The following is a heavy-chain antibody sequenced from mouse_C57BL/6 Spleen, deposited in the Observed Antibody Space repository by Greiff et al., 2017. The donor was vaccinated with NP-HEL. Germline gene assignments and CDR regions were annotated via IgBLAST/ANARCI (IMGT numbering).Heavy chain of an antibody. D-gene: IGHD3-2*02. V-gene: IGHV10-1*01. J-gene: IGHJ4*01. CDR3: VRQSLRLPYYYAMDY. CDR1: GFSFNTYA. CDR2: IRSKSNNYAT. Sequence: EVHLVESGGGLVQPKGSLKLSCAASGFSFNTYAMNWVRQAPGKGLEWVARIRSKSNNYATYYADSVKDRFTISRDDSESMLYLQMNNLKTEDTAMYYCVRQSLRLPYYYAMDYWGQGTSVTVSS.